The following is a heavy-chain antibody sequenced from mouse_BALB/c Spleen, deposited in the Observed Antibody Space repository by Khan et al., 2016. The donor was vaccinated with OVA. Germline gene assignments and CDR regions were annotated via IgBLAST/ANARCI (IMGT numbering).Heavy chain of an antibody. CDR2: INPSTGYT. V-gene: IGHV1-7*01. Sequence: QVQLKQSGAELVKPGASVKMSCKASGYTFTTYWILWVKQRPGQGLEWIGYINPSTGYTEYNQNFKDKATLTADKSSSTAYMQLSSLTSEDSAVYDCARRGLQGDFDYWGQGTTLTVSS. CDR3: ARRGLQGDFDY. D-gene: IGHD2-1*01. CDR1: GYTFTTYW. J-gene: IGHJ2*01.